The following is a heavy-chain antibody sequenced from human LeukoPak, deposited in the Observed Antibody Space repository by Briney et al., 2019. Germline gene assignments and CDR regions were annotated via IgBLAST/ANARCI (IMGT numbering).Heavy chain of an antibody. CDR3: AREAPYYDGSGYYYVAFDI. J-gene: IGHJ3*02. CDR2: IYYSGST. D-gene: IGHD3-22*01. CDR1: GGSISSYY. Sequence: PSETLSLTCTVSGGSISSYYWSWIRQPPGKGLEWIGYIYYSGSTNYNPSLKSRVTISVDTSKNQFSLKLSSVTAADTAVYYCAREAPYYDGSGYYYVAFDIWGQGTMVTVSS. V-gene: IGHV4-59*01.